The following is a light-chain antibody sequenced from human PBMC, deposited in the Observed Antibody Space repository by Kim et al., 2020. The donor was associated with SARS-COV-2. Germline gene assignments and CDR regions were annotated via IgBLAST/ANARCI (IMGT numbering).Light chain of an antibody. V-gene: IGKV1-39*01. J-gene: IGKJ4*01. Sequence: ASLGASVTITCRTSQTISSSLNWYQQKPGKDPKLLIHAASSLQSGVPSRFSGSGFGTDFTLTISSLQPEDVATYYCQQSYSTPLTFGGGTKVEIK. CDR2: AAS. CDR1: QTISSS. CDR3: QQSYSTPLT.